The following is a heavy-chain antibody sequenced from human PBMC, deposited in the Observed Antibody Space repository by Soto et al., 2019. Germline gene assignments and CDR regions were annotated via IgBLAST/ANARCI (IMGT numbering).Heavy chain of an antibody. V-gene: IGHV3-33*01. D-gene: IGHD3-22*01. CDR1: GFTFSSYG. J-gene: IGHJ4*02. Sequence: PGGSLRLSCAASGFTFSSYGMHWVRQAPGKGLEWVAVIWYDGSNKYYADSVKGRFTISRDNSKNTLYLQMNSLRAEDTAVYYCAGENYYQKYYFDYWGQGTLVTVSS. CDR2: IWYDGSNK. CDR3: AGENYYQKYYFDY.